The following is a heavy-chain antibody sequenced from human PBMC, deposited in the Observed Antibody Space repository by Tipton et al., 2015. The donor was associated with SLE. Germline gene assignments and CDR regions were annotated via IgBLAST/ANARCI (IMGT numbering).Heavy chain of an antibody. J-gene: IGHJ3*02. CDR3: ARVPPWIAIAFDI. D-gene: IGHD5-12*01. CDR2: IYTSGST. V-gene: IGHV4-4*09. Sequence: TLSLTCTVSGGSISSYYWSWIRQPPGKGLEWIGYIYTSGSTNYNPSLKSRVTISVDTSKNQFSLKLSSVTAADTAVYYCARVPPWIAIAFDIWGQGTMVTVSS. CDR1: GGSISSYY.